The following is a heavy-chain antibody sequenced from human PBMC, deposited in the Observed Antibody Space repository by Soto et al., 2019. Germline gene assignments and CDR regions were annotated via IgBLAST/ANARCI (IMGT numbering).Heavy chain of an antibody. Sequence: PGESMKVSCKGSGYSFTSYWIGWVRKMPGKGLEWMGIIYPGDSDTRYSPSFQGQVTISADKSISTAYLQWSSLKASDTAMYYCVTGYRRYYYGMDVWGQGTTVTVSS. D-gene: IGHD1-1*01. CDR2: IYPGDSDT. CDR1: GYSFTSYW. CDR3: VTGYRRYYYGMDV. V-gene: IGHV5-51*01. J-gene: IGHJ6*02.